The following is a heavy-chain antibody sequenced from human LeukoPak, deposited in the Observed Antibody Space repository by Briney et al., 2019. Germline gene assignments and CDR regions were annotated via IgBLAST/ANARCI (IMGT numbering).Heavy chain of an antibody. J-gene: IGHJ6*03. CDR1: GFTFSSYA. CDR2: IPDSGGST. D-gene: IGHD3-16*01. CDR3: AKDGSWGDYYFYFYIDV. V-gene: IGHV3-23*01. Sequence: GGSLRLSCAASGFTFSSYAMSWVRQAPGKGLEWVSTIPDSGGSTYYAASVKGRFTISRDNSKNTLSLQMNSLRAEDTALYYCAKDGSWGDYYFYFYIDVWGKGTTVTVSS.